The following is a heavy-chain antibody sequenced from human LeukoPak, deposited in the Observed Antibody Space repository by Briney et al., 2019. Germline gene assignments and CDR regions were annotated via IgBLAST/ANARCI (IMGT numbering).Heavy chain of an antibody. CDR3: ARDCCSGGGPLDI. V-gene: IGHV3-23*01. D-gene: IGHD2-15*01. CDR1: GFTFSNYG. J-gene: IGHJ4*02. Sequence: PGGSLRLSCAASGFTFSNYGMAWVRQAPGKGLEWVSTIAVVGGNTHYADSVEGRFTISRQDSNNALHLQLNSLRAEDTAIYYCARDCCSGGGPLDIWGQGTLVTVSP. CDR2: IAVVGGNT.